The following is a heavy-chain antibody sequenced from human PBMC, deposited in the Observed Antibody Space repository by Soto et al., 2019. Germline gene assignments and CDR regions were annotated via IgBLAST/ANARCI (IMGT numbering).Heavy chain of an antibody. CDR1: GGIFSTYA. V-gene: IGHV1-69*01. J-gene: IGHJ4*02. CDR2: IIPIFGTP. D-gene: IGHD3-10*01. CDR3: ARDREDYGSGNYYNRIDF. Sequence: QVQLVQSGAEVKKPGSSVKVSCKASGGIFSTYAIRWLRQAPGQGLEWMGGIIPIFGTPNYAQRFQGRVTISVEESSNTSDMELSRLRSEHAAVYYCARDREDYGSGNYYNRIDFWGQGTLVTVSS.